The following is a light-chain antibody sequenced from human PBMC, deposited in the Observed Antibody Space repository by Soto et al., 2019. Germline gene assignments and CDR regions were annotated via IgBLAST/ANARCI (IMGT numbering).Light chain of an antibody. CDR2: WSS. J-gene: IGKJ3*01. V-gene: IGKV4-1*01. CDR1: QSVLHRSNGNNY. CDR3: KQYQSLPFT. Sequence: DIVMTQSPDSLSVSLGERATIKCRSSQSVLHRSNGNNYIAWYQQKPGQPPKLLIYWSSTRDSGVPDRFIGSGYGTDFTLTVSSLQAEDVAVYYCKQYQSLPFTFGPGTKVHI.